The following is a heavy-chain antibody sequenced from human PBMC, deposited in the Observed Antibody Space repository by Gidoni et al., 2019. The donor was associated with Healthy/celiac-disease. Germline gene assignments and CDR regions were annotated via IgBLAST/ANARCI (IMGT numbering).Heavy chain of an antibody. V-gene: IGHV4-34*01. Sequence: QVQLQQWSAGLLKPSETLSLTCAVYCGSFSGYYWSWIRQPPGKGLEWIGEINHSGSTNYNPSLKSRVTISVDTSKNQFSLKLSSVTAADTAVYYCARGRMITFGGVIALGDYWGQGTLVTVSS. D-gene: IGHD3-16*02. CDR3: ARGRMITFGGVIALGDY. CDR1: CGSFSGYY. CDR2: INHSGST. J-gene: IGHJ4*02.